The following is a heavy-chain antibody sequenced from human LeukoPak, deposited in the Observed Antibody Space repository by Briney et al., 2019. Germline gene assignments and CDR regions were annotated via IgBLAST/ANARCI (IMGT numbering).Heavy chain of an antibody. CDR2: ISTTSSYI. CDR1: GFTFSIYA. V-gene: IGHV3-21*01. CDR3: ARAKPLPLMAHYFDY. D-gene: IGHD3-16*02. Sequence: GGSLRLSCAGSGFTFSIYAMHWVRQAPGKGLEWVSSISTTSSYINYADSVKGRFTISRDNAKNSLYLQMNSLRAEDTAIYYCARAKPLPLMAHYFDYWGQGTLLTVSS. J-gene: IGHJ4*02.